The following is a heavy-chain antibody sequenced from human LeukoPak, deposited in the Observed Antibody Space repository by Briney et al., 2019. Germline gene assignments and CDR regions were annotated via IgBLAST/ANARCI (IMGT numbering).Heavy chain of an antibody. CDR3: ARDRRDGYPYYFDY. V-gene: IGHV4-31*03. D-gene: IGHD5-24*01. J-gene: IGHJ4*02. CDR1: GGSIRGGAYY. Sequence: SETLSLTCTVSGGSIRGGAYYWSWIRRHPGRGLEWIGYIYYTGNTYYNPSLKSRVTISVATSKNQFSLKLSSVTAADTAIYYCARDRRDGYPYYFDYWGQGTLVTVSS. CDR2: IYYTGNT.